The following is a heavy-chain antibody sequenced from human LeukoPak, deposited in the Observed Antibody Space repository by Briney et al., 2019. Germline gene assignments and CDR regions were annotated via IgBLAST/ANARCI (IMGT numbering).Heavy chain of an antibody. V-gene: IGHV1-8*03. CDR1: GYTFTSYD. Sequence: HGASVKVSCKASGYTFTSYDINWVRQATGQGLEWMGWMNPNSGNTDYAQKFQGRVTITRNTSISTAYMELSSLRSEDTAVYYCARSPRELWFGELWVWFDPWGQGTLVTVSS. CDR2: MNPNSGNT. D-gene: IGHD3-10*01. CDR3: ARSPRELWFGELWVWFDP. J-gene: IGHJ5*02.